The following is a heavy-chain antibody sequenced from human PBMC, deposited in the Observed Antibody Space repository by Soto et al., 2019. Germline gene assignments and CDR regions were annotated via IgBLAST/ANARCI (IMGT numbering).Heavy chain of an antibody. CDR1: GFTFSSYG. CDR2: IWVDGSDK. V-gene: IGHV3-33*01. D-gene: IGHD2-2*01. CDR3: ARLYCSSSSCYSVGAFDI. Sequence: GGSLRLSCAASGFTFSSYGMHWVRQAPGKGLEWVALIWVDGSDKYYTESVKGRFTISRDNSKSTLYLQMNSLRAEDTAVYYCARLYCSSSSCYSVGAFDIRGQGTMVTVSS. J-gene: IGHJ3*02.